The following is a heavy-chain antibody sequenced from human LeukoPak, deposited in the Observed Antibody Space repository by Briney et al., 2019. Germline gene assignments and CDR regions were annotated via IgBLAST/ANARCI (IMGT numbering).Heavy chain of an antibody. CDR3: LRSTGLLYFDY. Sequence: RPGGSLRLSCSASGFTFSTYAMHWVRQAPGKGLEYVSGITSNGGSTYYADSVKGRFTISRDNSKNTLYLQMSSLRAEDTAVYYCLRSTGLLYFDYWGQGTLVAVSS. J-gene: IGHJ4*02. CDR1: GFTFSTYA. CDR2: ITSNGGST. V-gene: IGHV3-64D*06. D-gene: IGHD1-26*01.